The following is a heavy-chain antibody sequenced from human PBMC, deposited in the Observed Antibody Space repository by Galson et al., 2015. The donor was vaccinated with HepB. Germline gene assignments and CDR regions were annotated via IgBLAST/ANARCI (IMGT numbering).Heavy chain of an antibody. CDR2: KSSSFSGSST. J-gene: IGHJ4*02. D-gene: IGHD6-19*01. CDR3: ARVRSVAGTIGFDN. V-gene: IGHV3-11*06. CDR1: GFTFSDYY. Sequence: SLRLSCAASGFTFSDYYMSWIRQTPGKGLEWLSYKSSSFSGSSTNYADSVLGRFTISRDNAKNSLFLQLNSLRAEDTAVYYCARVRSVAGTIGFDNWGQGTLVTVSS.